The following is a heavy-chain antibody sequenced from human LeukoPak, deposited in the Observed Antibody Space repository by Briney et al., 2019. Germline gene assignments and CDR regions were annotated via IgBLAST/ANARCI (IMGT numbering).Heavy chain of an antibody. D-gene: IGHD5-24*01. CDR3: ASHSRDGYNYVHFDY. CDR2: IYYSGST. Sequence: SETLSLTCTVSGGSISSSSYYWGWIRQPPGKGLEWIGSIYYSGSTYYNPSLKSRVTISVDTSKNQFSLKLSSVTAADTAVYYCASHSRDGYNYVHFDYWGQGTLVTVSS. J-gene: IGHJ4*02. CDR1: GGSISSSSYY. V-gene: IGHV4-39*01.